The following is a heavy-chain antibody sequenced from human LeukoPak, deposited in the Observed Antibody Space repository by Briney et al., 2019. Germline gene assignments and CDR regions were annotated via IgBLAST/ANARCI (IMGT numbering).Heavy chain of an antibody. CDR3: ARDTSGYRRGSFDY. Sequence: SETLSLTCTVSGGSINSYYWSWIRQPPGKGLEWIGYIYYSGSTNYNPSLKSRVTISLDTSNNQFSLRLSSVTAADTAVYYCARDTSGYRRGSFDYWGQGTLVTVSS. D-gene: IGHD3-22*01. J-gene: IGHJ4*02. V-gene: IGHV4-59*01. CDR2: IYYSGST. CDR1: GGSINSYY.